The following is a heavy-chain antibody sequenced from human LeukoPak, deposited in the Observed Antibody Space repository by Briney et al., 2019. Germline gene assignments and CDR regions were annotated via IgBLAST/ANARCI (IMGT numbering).Heavy chain of an antibody. CDR3: ARGLVDYGSGSYYNIDY. Sequence: SETLSLTCAVYGGAFSGYYRSWIRQPPGKGLEWIGEINHSGSTNYNPSLKSRVTISVDTSKNQFSLKLSSVTAADTAVYYCARGLVDYGSGSYYNIDYWGQGTLVTVSS. CDR2: INHSGST. J-gene: IGHJ4*02. V-gene: IGHV4-34*01. CDR1: GGAFSGYY. D-gene: IGHD3-10*01.